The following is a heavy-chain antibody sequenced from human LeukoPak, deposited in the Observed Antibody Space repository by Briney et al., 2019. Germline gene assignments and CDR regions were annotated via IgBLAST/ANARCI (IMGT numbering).Heavy chain of an antibody. V-gene: IGHV3-7*01. Sequence: GGSLRLSCAASGFTVSSNYMSWVRQAPGKGLEWVANIKQDGSEKYYVDSVKGRFTISRDNAKNSLYLQMNSLRAEDTAVYYCARWSPYQLLFYTHAFDIWGQGTMVTVSS. CDR2: IKQDGSEK. D-gene: IGHD2-2*01. CDR3: ARWSPYQLLFYTHAFDI. J-gene: IGHJ3*02. CDR1: GFTVSSNY.